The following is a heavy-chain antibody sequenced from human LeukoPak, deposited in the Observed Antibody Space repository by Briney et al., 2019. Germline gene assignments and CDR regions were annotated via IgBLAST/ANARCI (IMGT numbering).Heavy chain of an antibody. Sequence: ASVKVSCKVSGYTLTELSTHWVRQAPGKGLEWMGGFDPEDGETIYAQKFQGRVTITADESTSTAYMELSSLRSEDTAMYFCARAYSSNWYYFDYWGQGTLVTVSS. CDR1: GYTLTELS. D-gene: IGHD2-2*01. CDR3: ARAYSSNWYYFDY. J-gene: IGHJ4*02. CDR2: FDPEDGET. V-gene: IGHV1-24*01.